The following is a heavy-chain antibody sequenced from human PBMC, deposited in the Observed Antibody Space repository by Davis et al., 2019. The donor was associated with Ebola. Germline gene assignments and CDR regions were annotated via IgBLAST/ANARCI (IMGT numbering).Heavy chain of an antibody. CDR3: NALYSYGPNWFDP. J-gene: IGHJ5*02. V-gene: IGHV3-73*01. CDR1: GFTFSGSA. CDR2: IRSKANSYAT. D-gene: IGHD5-18*01. Sequence: GESLKISSAASGFTFSGSAMHWVRQASGKGLEWVGRIRSKANSYATAYAASVKGRFTISRDDSKNTAYLQMNSLKTEDTAVYYCNALYSYGPNWFDPWVQGTLVTVSS.